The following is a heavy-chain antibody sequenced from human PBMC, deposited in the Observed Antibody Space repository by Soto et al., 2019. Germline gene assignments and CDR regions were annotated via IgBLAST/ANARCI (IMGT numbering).Heavy chain of an antibody. CDR2: IYYSGST. D-gene: IGHD5-12*01. CDR3: ARHSGGHDRRYFDY. CDR1: GGSISSYY. V-gene: IGHV4-59*08. Sequence: QVQLQESGPGLVKPSETLSLTCTVSGGSISSYYWSWIRQPPGKGLEWIGYIYYSGSTNYNPSLKSRVTISVDTSKNESSLKLSSVTAADTAVYYCARHSGGHDRRYFDYWGQGTLVTVSS. J-gene: IGHJ4*02.